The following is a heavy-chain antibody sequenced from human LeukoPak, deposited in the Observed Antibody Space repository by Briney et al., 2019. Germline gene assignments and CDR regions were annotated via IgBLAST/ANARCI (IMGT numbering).Heavy chain of an antibody. CDR1: GYSFTNYW. CDR2: IYPGDSDT. D-gene: IGHD6-6*01. V-gene: IGHV5-51*01. CDR3: ARLSDNSSTGFDY. J-gene: IGHJ4*02. Sequence: GESLKISCKGSGYSFTNYWVGWVRQMPGKGLEWMGIIYPGDSDTRYSPSFQGQVTISADKSISTAYLQWSSLKAADTAIYYCARLSDNSSTGFDYWGQGTLVTVSS.